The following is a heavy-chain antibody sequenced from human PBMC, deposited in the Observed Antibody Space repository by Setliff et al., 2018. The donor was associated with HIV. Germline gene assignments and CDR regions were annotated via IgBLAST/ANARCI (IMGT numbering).Heavy chain of an antibody. J-gene: IGHJ4*02. CDR3: AGDPGGFCTY. CDR2: ISAHNGNT. Sequence: ASVKVSCKASGYIFSSYAFNWVRQAPGQGLEWMGWISAHNGNTNYAQKFQGRVTMTTDTYTGTAYMELRSLTSEDTAVYYCAGDPGGFCTYWGQGTLVTSPQ. CDR1: GYIFSSYA. D-gene: IGHD3-16*01. V-gene: IGHV1-18*01.